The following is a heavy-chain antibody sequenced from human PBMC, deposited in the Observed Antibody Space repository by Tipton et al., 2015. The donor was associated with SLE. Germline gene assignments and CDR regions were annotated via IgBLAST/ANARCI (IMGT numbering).Heavy chain of an antibody. V-gene: IGHV3-7*01. Sequence: SLRLSCASSGFTLSSHWVNWVRQSPGKGLEWVAIIKQDGSDKKYVDSVKGRFTISRDNTKDSVYLQMNSLRAEDTGLYYYASGAGWLIDYWGQGTLVTVSS. D-gene: IGHD6-19*01. J-gene: IGHJ4*02. CDR3: ASGAGWLIDY. CDR1: GFTLSSHW. CDR2: IKQDGSDK.